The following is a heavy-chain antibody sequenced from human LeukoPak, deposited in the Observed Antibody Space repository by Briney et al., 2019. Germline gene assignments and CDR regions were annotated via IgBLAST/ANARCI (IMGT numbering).Heavy chain of an antibody. CDR2: ISDSGGNT. CDR1: RFTFSSYA. Sequence: PGGSLRLSCAASRFTFSSYAMRWVRQAPGKGLEWVSAISDSGGNTYYADSVKGRFTISRDNSKNTLYLQMNSLRAEDTAVYYCAKSGGYSSSPSDYWGQGTLVTVSS. J-gene: IGHJ4*02. CDR3: AKSGGYSSSPSDY. D-gene: IGHD6-13*01. V-gene: IGHV3-23*01.